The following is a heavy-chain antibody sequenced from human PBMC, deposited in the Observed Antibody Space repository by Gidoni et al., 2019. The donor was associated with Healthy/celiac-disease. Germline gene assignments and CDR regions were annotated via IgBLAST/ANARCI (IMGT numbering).Heavy chain of an antibody. CDR1: GFTCSSYE. J-gene: IGHJ4*02. Sequence: EVQLVESGGGLVQPGGSLRLSCAASGFTCSSYEMNWVRQAPGKGLEWVSYISSSGSTIYYADSVKGRFTISRDNAKNSLYLQMNSLRAEDTAVYYCARSYSSGWYGIYYFDYWGQGTLVTVSS. CDR2: ISSSGSTI. CDR3: ARSYSSGWYGIYYFDY. D-gene: IGHD6-19*01. V-gene: IGHV3-48*03.